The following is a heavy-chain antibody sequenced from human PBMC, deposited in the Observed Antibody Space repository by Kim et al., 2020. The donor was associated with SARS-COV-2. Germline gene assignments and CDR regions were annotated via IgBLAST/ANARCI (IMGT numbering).Heavy chain of an antibody. CDR3: ARDDSSGYYLLDY. V-gene: IGHV1-3*01. D-gene: IGHD3-22*01. Sequence: KNPRKFRAEVTITRDTPASTAYMELSSLRSEDTAVYYCARDDSSGYYLLDYWGQGTLVTVSS. J-gene: IGHJ4*02.